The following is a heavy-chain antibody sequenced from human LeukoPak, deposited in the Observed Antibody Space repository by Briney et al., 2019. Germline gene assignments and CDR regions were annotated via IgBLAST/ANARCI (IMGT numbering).Heavy chain of an antibody. CDR1: GFTLDDYG. Sequence: GGSLRLSCVASGFTLDDYGMNWVGQAPGKGLEWVSGINWNGGSIGYADSVKGRFTISRDNAKNSLYQQMNSLRAEDTALYHCARGSHYYYDSSGYYSTLDYWGRGTLVTVSS. CDR3: ARGSHYYYDSSGYYSTLDY. V-gene: IGHV3-20*01. CDR2: INWNGGSI. D-gene: IGHD3-22*01. J-gene: IGHJ4*02.